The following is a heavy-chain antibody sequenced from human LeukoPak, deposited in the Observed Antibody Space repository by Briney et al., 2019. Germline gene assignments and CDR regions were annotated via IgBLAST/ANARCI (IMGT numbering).Heavy chain of an antibody. CDR2: INPNSGGT. V-gene: IGHV1-2*06. J-gene: IGHJ4*02. CDR3: ARGIARHSYGLSN. Sequence: ASVKVSCKASGYTFTGYYMHWVRQAPGQGLEWMGRINPNSGGTNYAQKFQGRVTMTRDTFISTAYMELSRLRSDDTAVYYCARGIARHSYGLSNWGQGTLVTVSS. CDR1: GYTFTGYY. D-gene: IGHD5-18*01.